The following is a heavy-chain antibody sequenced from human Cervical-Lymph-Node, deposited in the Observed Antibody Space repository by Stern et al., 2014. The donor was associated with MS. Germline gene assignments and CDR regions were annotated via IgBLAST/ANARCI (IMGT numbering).Heavy chain of an antibody. CDR2: INPRGGST. D-gene: IGHD6-13*01. V-gene: IGHV1-46*01. J-gene: IGHJ4*02. CDR1: GYTFTSYY. Sequence: QVQLVQSGAEVKKPGASVQVSCKASGYTFTSYYMHWVRQAPGQGLEWMGIINPRGGSTSYAPKFQGRVTMTRDTSTSTVYMELSSLRSEDTAVYYCARFEGGSWYHGALDYWGQGTLVTVSS. CDR3: ARFEGGSWYHGALDY.